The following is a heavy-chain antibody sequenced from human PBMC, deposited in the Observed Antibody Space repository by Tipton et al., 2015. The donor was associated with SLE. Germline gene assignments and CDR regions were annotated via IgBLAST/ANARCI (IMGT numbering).Heavy chain of an antibody. D-gene: IGHD6-13*01. Sequence: SLRLSCAASGFTFSSYWMNWVRQAPGKGLEWVASIKEDGSDKYYVQSVKGRFTISRDNANNSLYLQMNSLRAEDTAVYYCARDLSAALDSWGQGTLVTVSS. CDR1: GFTFSSYW. J-gene: IGHJ4*02. CDR2: IKEDGSDK. V-gene: IGHV3-7*01. CDR3: ARDLSAALDS.